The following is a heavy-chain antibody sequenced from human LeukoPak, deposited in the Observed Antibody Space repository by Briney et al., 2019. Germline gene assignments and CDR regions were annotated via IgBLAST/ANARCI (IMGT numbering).Heavy chain of an antibody. V-gene: IGHV3-11*04. D-gene: IGHD1-1*01. CDR1: GFMFSDYY. Sequence: PGGSLRLSCEASGFMFSDYYMNWVRQAPGKGLEWVSYISSGVSMRFYADSVKGRFTISRDNAKNSLDLQMNSLRAEDTAVYYCARALERYLDVWGQGTTVTVSS. CDR2: ISSGVSMR. J-gene: IGHJ6*02. CDR3: ARALERYLDV.